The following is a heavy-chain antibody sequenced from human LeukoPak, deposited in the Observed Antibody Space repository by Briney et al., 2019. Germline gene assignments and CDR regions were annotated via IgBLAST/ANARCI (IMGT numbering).Heavy chain of an antibody. CDR2: FDPEDGEI. CDR1: GYTLTELS. V-gene: IGHV1-24*01. D-gene: IGHD3-22*01. Sequence: ASVKVSGKVSGYTLTELSTHWVRQAPGKGLEWMGGFDPEDGEIVYAQNFQGRVTMTEDTSTDTAYMELSSLRSEDTAIYCCATANRLTRDSSGYYPDSWGQGTLVTVSS. CDR3: ATANRLTRDSSGYYPDS. J-gene: IGHJ4*02.